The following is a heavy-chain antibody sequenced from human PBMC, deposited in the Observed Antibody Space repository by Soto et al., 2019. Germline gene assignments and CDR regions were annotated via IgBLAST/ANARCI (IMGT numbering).Heavy chain of an antibody. CDR1: GGTFSSYA. V-gene: IGHV1-69*06. J-gene: IGHJ6*02. CDR2: IIPIFGTA. Sequence: ASVRVSCKASGGTFSSYAISWVRQAPGQGLEWMGGIIPIFGTANYAQKFQGRVTITADKSTSTAYMELSSLRSEDTAVYYCARDRITIFGEVITKGYYGMDVWGQGTTVTVSS. CDR3: ARDRITIFGEVITKGYYGMDV. D-gene: IGHD3-3*01.